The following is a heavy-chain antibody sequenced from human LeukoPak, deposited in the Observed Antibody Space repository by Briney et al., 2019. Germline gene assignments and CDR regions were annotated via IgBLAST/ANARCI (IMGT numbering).Heavy chain of an antibody. J-gene: IGHJ6*02. D-gene: IGHD3-10*01. CDR2: ISYDGSTK. V-gene: IGHV3-30*03. CDR1: GLTLSRYG. Sequence: PGRSLRLSCAASGLTLSRYGMHWVRQAPGKGLEWVAVISYDGSTKNYADSVKDRFTISRDNSENTLYLQMSSLRAEDTAVYYCARDKGRFYYGSYGMDVWGQGTTVNVSS. CDR3: ARDKGRFYYGSYGMDV.